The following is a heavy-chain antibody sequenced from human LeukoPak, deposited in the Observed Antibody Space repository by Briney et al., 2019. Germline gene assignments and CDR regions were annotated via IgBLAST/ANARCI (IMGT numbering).Heavy chain of an antibody. CDR3: AKDRPDSYYYYGMDV. CDR2: ISGSGGST. Sequence: PGGSLRLSCAASGFTFSSYAMSWVRQAPGKELEWVSAISGSGGSTYYADSVKGRFTISRDNSKNTLYLQMNSLRAEDTAVYYCAKDRPDSYYYYGMDVWGQGTTVTVSS. CDR1: GFTFSSYA. V-gene: IGHV3-23*01. J-gene: IGHJ6*02.